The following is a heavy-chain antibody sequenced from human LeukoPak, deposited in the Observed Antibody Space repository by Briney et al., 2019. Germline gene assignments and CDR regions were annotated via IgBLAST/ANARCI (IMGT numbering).Heavy chain of an antibody. CDR2: INPNSGGT. CDR1: GYTFTGYY. Sequence: ASVKVSCKASGYTFTGYYMHWVRQAPGQGLEWMGWINPNSGGTNYAQKFQGRVTMTRDTSIGTAYTELSRLRSDDTAVYYCARDGGYCSGGSCYYVFDYWGQGTLVTVSS. J-gene: IGHJ4*02. CDR3: ARDGGYCSGGSCYYVFDY. D-gene: IGHD2-15*01. V-gene: IGHV1-2*02.